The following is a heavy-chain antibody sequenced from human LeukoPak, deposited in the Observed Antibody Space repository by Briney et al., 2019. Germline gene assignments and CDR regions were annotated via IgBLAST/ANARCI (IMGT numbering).Heavy chain of an antibody. J-gene: IGHJ6*03. CDR3: ARDGRYFDWLSTYYYYMDV. V-gene: IGHV1-2*02. Sequence: ASVKVSCKASGYTFTGYYMHWVRQASGQGLEWMGWINPNSGGTNYAQKFQGRVTMTRDTSISTAYMELSRLRSDDTAVYYCARDGRYFDWLSTYYYYMDVWGKGTTVTVSS. D-gene: IGHD3-9*01. CDR2: INPNSGGT. CDR1: GYTFTGYY.